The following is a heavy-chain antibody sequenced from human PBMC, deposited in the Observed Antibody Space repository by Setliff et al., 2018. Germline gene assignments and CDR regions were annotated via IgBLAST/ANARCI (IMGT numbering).Heavy chain of an antibody. V-gene: IGHV4-4*07. CDR1: GGSISSYY. CDR2: IYIGGSA. J-gene: IGHJ6*03. CDR3: AREQWLDPPGYYYMDV. D-gene: IGHD6-19*01. Sequence: KTSETLSLTCTVSGGSISSYYWSWIRQPAGKGLEWIGHIYIGGSANYHPSLKSRVTMSIDTSKNQFSLKLDSVTAADMAVYYCAREQWLDPPGYYYMDVWAKGTTVTV.